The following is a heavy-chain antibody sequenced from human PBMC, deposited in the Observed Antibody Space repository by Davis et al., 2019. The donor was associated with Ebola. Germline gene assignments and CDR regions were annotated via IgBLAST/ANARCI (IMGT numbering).Heavy chain of an antibody. Sequence: SVKVSCKASGGTFSSYAISWVRQAPGQGLEWMGGIIPIFGTANYAQKFQGRVTITADESTSTAYMELSRLRSDDTAMYYCARVGSGYAQIDYWGQGTLVTVSS. J-gene: IGHJ4*02. CDR3: ARVGSGYAQIDY. CDR1: GGTFSSYA. V-gene: IGHV1-69*13. D-gene: IGHD3-3*01. CDR2: IIPIFGTA.